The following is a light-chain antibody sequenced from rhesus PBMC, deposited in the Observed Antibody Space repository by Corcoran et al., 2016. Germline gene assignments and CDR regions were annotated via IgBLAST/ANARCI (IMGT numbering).Light chain of an antibody. J-gene: IGKJ2*01. Sequence: DIQMTQSPSSLSASVGDRVTITCRASPGISNWLAWYQQKPGKAPKLLIYRASNLETGVPSRFSGSGSGTDFTLTISSLQPEDIATYYCQQHDNSPPYSFGQGTKVEIK. CDR3: QQHDNSPPYS. CDR1: PGISNW. V-gene: IGKV1-69*01. CDR2: RAS.